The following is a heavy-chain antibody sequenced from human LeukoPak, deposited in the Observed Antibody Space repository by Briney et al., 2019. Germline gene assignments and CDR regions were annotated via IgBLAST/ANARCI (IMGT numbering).Heavy chain of an antibody. V-gene: IGHV3-66*01. CDR1: ELSVGSNY. CDR2: IYSGGRT. Sequence: GGSLRLSCAASELSVGSNYMTGVRQAPGEGVERVSLIYSGGRTYYADSVKGRFPISRHNSKNTLYLQMNSLRAEDTAVYYCARGPSGHHNTGGQGTLVTVSS. D-gene: IGHD5-12*01. J-gene: IGHJ4*02. CDR3: ARGPSGHHNT.